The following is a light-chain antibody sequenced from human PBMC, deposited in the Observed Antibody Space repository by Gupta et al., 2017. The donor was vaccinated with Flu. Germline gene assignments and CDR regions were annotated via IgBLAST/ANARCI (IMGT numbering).Light chain of an antibody. CDR2: GAS. J-gene: IGKJ4*01. Sequence: TLSLSPGEIATLSCRASQSVSSSYLAWYQQKPGQAPRLLIYGASSRATGIPDRFSGSGSGTDFTLTISRLEPEDFAVYYCQQYGSSPPLTFGGGTKVEIK. V-gene: IGKV3-20*01. CDR1: QSVSSSY. CDR3: QQYGSSPPLT.